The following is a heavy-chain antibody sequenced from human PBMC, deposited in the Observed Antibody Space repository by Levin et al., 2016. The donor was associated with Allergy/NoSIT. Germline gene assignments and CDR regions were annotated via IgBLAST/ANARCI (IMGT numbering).Heavy chain of an antibody. V-gene: IGHV1-18*01. CDR3: ARDPRRGNGFDI. CDR1: GYTFTSYA. CDR2: VSTYNGDA. J-gene: IGHJ3*02. D-gene: IGHD1-1*01. Sequence: ASVKVSCKASGYTFTSYAISWVRQAPGQGLEWLGWVSTYNGDAKYAQKLQDRVTMTTDTSTSTAYMELRSLRSDDTAVYYCARDPRRGNGFDIWGQGTMVTVSS.